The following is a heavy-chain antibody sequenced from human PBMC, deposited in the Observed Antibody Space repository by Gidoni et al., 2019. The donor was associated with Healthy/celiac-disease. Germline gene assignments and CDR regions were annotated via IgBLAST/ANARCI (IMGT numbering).Heavy chain of an antibody. V-gene: IGHV3-48*03. D-gene: IGHD1-26*01. J-gene: IGHJ2*01. CDR1: VFTFSSYE. CDR2: ISSSGSTI. CDR3: ARDSRWELLKETPYSDL. Sequence: EVQLVESGGGLVQPGGSLRPSCAASVFTFSSYEMNWVRQAPGKGLEWVSYISSSGSTIYYADSVKGRFTISRGNAKNSLYLQMNSLRAEDTAVYYCARDSRWELLKETPYSDLWGRGTLVTVSS.